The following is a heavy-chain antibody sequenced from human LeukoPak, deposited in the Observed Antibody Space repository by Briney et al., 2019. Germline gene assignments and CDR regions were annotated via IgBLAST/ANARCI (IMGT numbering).Heavy chain of an antibody. J-gene: IGHJ5*02. Sequence: PGRSLRLSCAVSGFTFDDYDMTWVRQAPGKGLEWVSGIDWSGGSTDYADSVKGRFTISRDNAKNSLYLQMNSLRAEDTALYHCARSRQSNIRGNWFDPWGQGTLVTVSS. CDR2: IDWSGGST. D-gene: IGHD4-11*01. V-gene: IGHV3-20*01. CDR1: GFTFDDYD. CDR3: ARSRQSNIRGNWFDP.